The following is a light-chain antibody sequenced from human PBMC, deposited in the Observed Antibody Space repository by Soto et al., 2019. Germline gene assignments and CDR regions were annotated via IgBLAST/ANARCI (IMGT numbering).Light chain of an antibody. CDR3: SSSTSSRAYV. V-gene: IGLV2-14*01. Sequence: QSALTQPASVSGSPGQSITISCTGTSSDVGGYNYVSWYQQQSGKAPKLMIHEVSNRPSGVSNRFSGSKSGNTASLTISGLQAEDEADYYCSSSTSSRAYVCGIGTKLTVL. CDR1: SSDVGGYNY. CDR2: EVS. J-gene: IGLJ1*01.